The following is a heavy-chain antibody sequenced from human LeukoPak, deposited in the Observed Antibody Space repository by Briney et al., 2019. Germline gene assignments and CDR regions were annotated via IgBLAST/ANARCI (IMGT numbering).Heavy chain of an antibody. CDR1: GDSISSSGYY. J-gene: IGHJ4*02. V-gene: IGHV4-39*01. CDR2: MYYSGST. D-gene: IGHD1-1*01. Sequence: SETLSLTCTVSGDSISSSGYYWGWIRQPPGKGLDWIGSMYYSGSTYYNPSLKSRVTISVDTPKNQFSLKLSSVTAADTAVYYCARHLYNWNDFHPLHFDYWGQGTLVTVSS. CDR3: ARHLYNWNDFHPLHFDY.